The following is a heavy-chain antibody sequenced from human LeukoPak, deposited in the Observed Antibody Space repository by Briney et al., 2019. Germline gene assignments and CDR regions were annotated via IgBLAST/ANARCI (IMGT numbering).Heavy chain of an antibody. J-gene: IGHJ4*02. CDR2: IYYSGST. D-gene: IGHD6-13*01. CDR1: GGSISSGGYY. Sequence: SQTLSLTCTVSGGSISSGGYYWDWIRQPPGKGLEWIGSIYYSGSTYYNPSLKSRVTISVDTSKNQFSLKLSSVTAADTAVYYCASTGGIAAHSDYWGQGTLVTVSS. V-gene: IGHV4-39*01. CDR3: ASTGGIAAHSDY.